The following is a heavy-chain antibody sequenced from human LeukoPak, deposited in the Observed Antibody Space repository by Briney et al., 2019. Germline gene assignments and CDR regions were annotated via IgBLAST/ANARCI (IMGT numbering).Heavy chain of an antibody. J-gene: IGHJ6*02. D-gene: IGHD3/OR15-3a*01. Sequence: GGSPRLSCAASGFTVNSNFMSWVRQAPGKGLEWVSAISANGGGTYYADSVKGRFTISRDNAKNSLYLQVNSLRAEDTAVYYCARGLWTAHYYYYYGMDVWGQGTTVTVSS. V-gene: IGHV3-23*01. CDR3: ARGLWTAHYYYYYGMDV. CDR2: ISANGGGT. CDR1: GFTVNSNF.